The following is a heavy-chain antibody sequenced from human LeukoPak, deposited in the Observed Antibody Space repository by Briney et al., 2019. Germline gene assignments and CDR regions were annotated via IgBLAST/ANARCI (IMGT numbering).Heavy chain of an antibody. V-gene: IGHV4-59*01. J-gene: IGHJ4*02. CDR3: ARGGWSLDY. CDR2: THYSGST. Sequence: PSETLSLTCTVSGGSISSYYWSRIRQPPGKGLEWIGYTHYSGSTNYNPSLKSRVTISVDTSKNQVSLKLTSVTAAGTAVYFCARGGWSLDYWGQGTLVTVSS. D-gene: IGHD2-15*01. CDR1: GGSISSYY.